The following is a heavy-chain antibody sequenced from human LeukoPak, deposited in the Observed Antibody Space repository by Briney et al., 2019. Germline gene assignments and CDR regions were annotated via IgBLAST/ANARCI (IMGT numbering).Heavy chain of an antibody. J-gene: IGHJ3*02. CDR2: INHSGST. D-gene: IGHD2-15*01. CDR3: ANARMVDAFDI. Sequence: NPSETLSLTCAVYGGSFSGYYWSWIRQPPGKGLEWIGEINHSGSTNYNPSLKSRVTISVDTSKNQFSLKLSSVTAADTAVYYCANARMVDAFDIWGQGTMVTVSS. CDR1: GGSFSGYY. V-gene: IGHV4-34*01.